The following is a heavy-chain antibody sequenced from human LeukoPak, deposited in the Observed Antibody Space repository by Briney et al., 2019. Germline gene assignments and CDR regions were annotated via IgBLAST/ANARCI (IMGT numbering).Heavy chain of an antibody. V-gene: IGHV1-46*01. D-gene: IGHD4-23*01. J-gene: IGHJ3*02. CDR1: GYTFTSYY. CDR2: INPSGGST. CDR3: ARDPSGNPGEVLFDI. Sequence: WASVKVSCKASGYTFTSYYMHWVRQAPGQGLEWMGIINPSGGSTSYAQKFQGRVTMTRDTSTSTVYMELSSLRSEDTAVYYCARDPSGNPGEVLFDIWGQGTMVTVSS.